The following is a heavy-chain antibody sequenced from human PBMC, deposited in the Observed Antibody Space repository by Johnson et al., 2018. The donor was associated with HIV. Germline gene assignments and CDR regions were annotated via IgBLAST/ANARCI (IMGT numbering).Heavy chain of an antibody. J-gene: IGHJ3*01. D-gene: IGHD5-18*01. CDR1: GFTFSSYW. CDR3: AKGEAQEGWIQLQSYAFDF. CDR2: ISYDGNNK. V-gene: IGHV3-30*18. Sequence: QVQLVESGGGLVQPGGSLRLSCAASGFTFSSYWMSWVRQAPGKGLEWVALISYDGNNKYYTDSVKGRFTISRDNSKNTLYLQIDAVRPEDSAVYYCAKGEAQEGWIQLQSYAFDFWGQGTMVTVSS.